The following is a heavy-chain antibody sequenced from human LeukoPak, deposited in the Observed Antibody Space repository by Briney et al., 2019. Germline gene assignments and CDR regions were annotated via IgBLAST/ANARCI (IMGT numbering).Heavy chain of an antibody. V-gene: IGHV3-23*01. CDR2: ISGSGGST. Sequence: GGSLRLSCAASGFTFSSYAMSWVRQAPGRGLEWVSAISGSGGSTYYADSVKGRFTISRDNSKNTLYLQMNSLRAEDTAVYYCAKDIIPWYYDSSGYYDYWGQGTLVTVSS. CDR1: GFTFSSYA. J-gene: IGHJ4*02. CDR3: AKDIIPWYYDSSGYYDY. D-gene: IGHD3-22*01.